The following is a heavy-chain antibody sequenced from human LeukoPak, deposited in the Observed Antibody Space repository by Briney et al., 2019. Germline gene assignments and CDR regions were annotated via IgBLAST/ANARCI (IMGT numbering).Heavy chain of an antibody. CDR3: ARGEKALDYFDY. CDR2: ISDSGNT. J-gene: IGHJ4*02. CDR1: GGSISSRSYY. D-gene: IGHD3-16*01. V-gene: IGHV4-39*01. Sequence: SETLSLTCTVSGGSISSRSYYWGWIRQPPGKGLEWIGKISDSGNTYYSPSLRSRVTISIDMSKNQFSLKLSSVTATDTAVYYCARGEKALDYFDYWGQGTLVTVSS.